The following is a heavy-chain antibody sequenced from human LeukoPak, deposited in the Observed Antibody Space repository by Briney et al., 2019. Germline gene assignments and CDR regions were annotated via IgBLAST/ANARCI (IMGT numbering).Heavy chain of an antibody. D-gene: IGHD6-19*01. CDR3: AKDQVAVAGSS. CDR1: GFTFSSYA. J-gene: IGHJ5*02. V-gene: IGHV3-23*01. Sequence: PGGSLRLSCAASGFTFSSYAMSWVRQSPGKGLEWVSAISGSGSNTYYADSVKGRFTISRDNSENTLYLQMNSLRAEDTAVYYCAKDQVAVAGSSWGQGTLVTVSS. CDR2: ISGSGSNT.